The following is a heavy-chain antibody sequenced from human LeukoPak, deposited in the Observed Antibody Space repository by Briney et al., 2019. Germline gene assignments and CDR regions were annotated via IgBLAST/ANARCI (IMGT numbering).Heavy chain of an antibody. D-gene: IGHD3-22*01. Sequence: PGGSLRLSCAASGFTFDDYAMHWVRHAPGKGLEWVSGISWNSGSIGYADSVKGRFTISRDNAKNSLYLQMNSLRAEDTAVYYCARDRGEHYYDSSGYYSPFDYWGQGTLVTVSS. CDR2: ISWNSGSI. CDR1: GFTFDDYA. CDR3: ARDRGEHYYDSSGYYSPFDY. V-gene: IGHV3-9*01. J-gene: IGHJ4*02.